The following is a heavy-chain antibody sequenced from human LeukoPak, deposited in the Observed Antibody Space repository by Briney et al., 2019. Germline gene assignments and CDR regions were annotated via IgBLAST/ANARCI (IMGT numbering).Heavy chain of an antibody. CDR3: ARDIAVAATDYYYYMDV. V-gene: IGHV4-59*12. CDR2: IYYSGST. J-gene: IGHJ6*03. CDR1: GGSISSYY. Sequence: PSETLSLTCTVSGGSISSYYWSWIRQPPGKGLEWIGYIYYSGSTNYNPSLKSRVTISVDTSKNQFSLKLSSVTAADTAVYYCARDIAVAATDYYYYMDVWGKGTTVTVSS. D-gene: IGHD6-19*01.